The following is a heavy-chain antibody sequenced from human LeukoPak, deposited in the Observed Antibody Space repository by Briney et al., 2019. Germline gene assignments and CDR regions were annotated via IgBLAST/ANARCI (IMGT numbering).Heavy chain of an antibody. Sequence: SETLSLTCTVSGASISSGSYYWNWIRQPAGKGLEWVGRIFASGSTNYNPSLKSRVTISLDTSKNQLSLKLSSVTAADTAVYYWAGRWGTVVWGGNCYRGQGTLVTVSS. D-gene: IGHD3-16*01. CDR1: GASISSGSYY. J-gene: IGHJ4*02. V-gene: IGHV4-61*02. CDR3: AGRWGTVVWGGNCY. CDR2: IFASGST.